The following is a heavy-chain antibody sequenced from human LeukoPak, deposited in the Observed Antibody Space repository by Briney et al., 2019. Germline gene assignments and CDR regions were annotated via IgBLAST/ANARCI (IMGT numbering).Heavy chain of an antibody. J-gene: IGHJ4*02. CDR2: ISYDGRNK. CDR3: AKGPLRGTAAAIDY. Sequence: GKSLRLSCAASGFTFNNYGMHWVRQAPGKGLEWVAVISYDGRNKHYPDSVKGRFTISRDISTDTLWLLMDSLRTEDTAVYYCAKGPLRGTAAAIDYWGQGTLVTVSS. D-gene: IGHD2-2*01. V-gene: IGHV3-30*18. CDR1: GFTFNNYG.